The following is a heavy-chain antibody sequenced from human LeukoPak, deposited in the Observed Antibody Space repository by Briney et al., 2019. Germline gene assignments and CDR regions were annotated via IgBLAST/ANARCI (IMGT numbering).Heavy chain of an antibody. CDR3: ARHGYTSMVYYLNY. Sequence: SETLSLTCTVSGGSISSSSYYWGWIRQPPGKGLEWIGSIYYSGSTYYNPSLKSRVTIFVDTSNNQFSLRLSSVTAADTAVYYCARHGYTSMVYYLNYWGQGMLVTVSS. D-gene: IGHD5-18*01. J-gene: IGHJ4*02. CDR2: IYYSGST. V-gene: IGHV4-39*01. CDR1: GGSISSSSYY.